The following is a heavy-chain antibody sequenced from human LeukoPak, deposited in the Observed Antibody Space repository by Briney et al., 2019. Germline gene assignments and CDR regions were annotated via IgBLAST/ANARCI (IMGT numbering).Heavy chain of an antibody. Sequence: ASVKVSCKASGYTFTSYYMHWVRQAPGQGLEWMGIINPSGGSTSYAQKFQGRVTMTRDTSTSTVYMELSSLRSEDTAVYYCARAHQSYYDSSGYYSGVDYWGQGTLVTVSP. CDR2: INPSGGST. CDR1: GYTFTSYY. D-gene: IGHD3-22*01. J-gene: IGHJ4*02. V-gene: IGHV1-46*01. CDR3: ARAHQSYYDSSGYYSGVDY.